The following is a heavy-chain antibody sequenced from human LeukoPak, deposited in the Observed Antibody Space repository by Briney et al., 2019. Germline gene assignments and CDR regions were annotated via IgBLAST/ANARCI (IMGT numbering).Heavy chain of an antibody. J-gene: IGHJ4*02. CDR2: IHLRDSLT. CDR3: ASARDGNFYWDY. D-gene: IGHD4-23*01. CDR1: GYTFGTYW. V-gene: IGHV5-51*01. Sequence: RGESLQISCQLSGYTFGTYWIGWVRQLPGKGLEWMGIIHLRDSLTYYSPSWQGQVIISDDKSISTAYLQWNSLTASDSGIYYCASARDGNFYWDYWAQGTLVTVAS.